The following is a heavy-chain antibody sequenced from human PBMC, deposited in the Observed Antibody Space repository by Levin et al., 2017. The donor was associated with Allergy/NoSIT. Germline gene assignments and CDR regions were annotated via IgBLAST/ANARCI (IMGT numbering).Heavy chain of an antibody. J-gene: IGHJ4*02. V-gene: IGHV4-34*01. CDR3: ASGVSLDY. CDR1: GGSFSGYY. CDR2: INHSGST. Sequence: GSLRLSCAVYGGSFSGYYWSWIRQPPGKGLEWIGEINHSGSTNYNPSLKSRVTISVDTSKNQFSLKLSSVTAADTAVYYCASGVSLDYWGQGTLVTVSS.